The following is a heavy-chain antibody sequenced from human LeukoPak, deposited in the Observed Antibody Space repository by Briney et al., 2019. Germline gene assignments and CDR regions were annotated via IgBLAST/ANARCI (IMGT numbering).Heavy chain of an antibody. CDR2: INPSGGST. CDR3: ATASGSYYMAFDI. D-gene: IGHD1-26*01. J-gene: IGHJ3*02. V-gene: IGHV1-46*01. Sequence: GASVKVSCKASGYTFTSYYMHWVRQAPGQGLEWMGIINPSGGSTSYAQKFQGRVTMTEDTSTDTAYMELSSLRSEDTAVYYCATASGSYYMAFDIWGQGTMVTVSS. CDR1: GYTFTSYY.